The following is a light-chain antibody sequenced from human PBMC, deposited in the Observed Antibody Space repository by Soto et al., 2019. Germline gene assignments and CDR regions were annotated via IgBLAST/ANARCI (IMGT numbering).Light chain of an antibody. CDR1: QSVSIL. Sequence: EIVMTQSPATLSVSPGEGATLSCRASQSVSILLAWYQQKPGQPPRLLIYGASRRATNIPARFSGGGSDTEFTLTISTLQSEDFAVYYCQYYDNWRLSFGGGTKVDIK. V-gene: IGKV3-15*01. CDR2: GAS. CDR3: QYYDNWRLS. J-gene: IGKJ4*01.